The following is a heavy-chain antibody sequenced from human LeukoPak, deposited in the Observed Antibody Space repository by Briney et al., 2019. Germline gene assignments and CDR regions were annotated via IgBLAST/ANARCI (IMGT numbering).Heavy chain of an antibody. D-gene: IGHD3-10*01. CDR2: IYPSDSDT. V-gene: IGHV5-51*01. J-gene: IGHJ5*02. CDR3: ARQRGDSGSINWFDP. Sequence: GESLKISFKSSGYDFSVYWIALGRQMPGKGLELMGAIYPSDSDTRYSPSFQGQVTISVDKSITTAYLHWSSLKALDSAMYYCARQRGDSGSINWFDPWGQGTLVTVSS. CDR1: GYDFSVYW.